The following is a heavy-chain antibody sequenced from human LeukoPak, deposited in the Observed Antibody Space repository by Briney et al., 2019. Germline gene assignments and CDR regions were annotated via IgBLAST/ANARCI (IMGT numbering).Heavy chain of an antibody. Sequence: ASVKVSCKASGYIFTTYGISWVRQAPGQGPEWLGWISTNNGKTYYAQNLQGRVTMTTDRATTTAYVELTSLRSDDTAVYYCARGSYLDYWGQGALVTVSS. CDR2: ISTNNGKT. CDR1: GYIFTTYG. J-gene: IGHJ4*02. V-gene: IGHV1-18*01. CDR3: ARGSYLDY.